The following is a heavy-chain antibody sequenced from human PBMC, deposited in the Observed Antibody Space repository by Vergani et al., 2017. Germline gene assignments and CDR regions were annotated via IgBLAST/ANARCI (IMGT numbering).Heavy chain of an antibody. CDR1: GFTFSHYS. D-gene: IGHD2-8*01. CDR3: WDTNYANSWDF. CDR2: ISWNSGAV. Sequence: EVQMVESGGGLVKPGGSLRLSCVASGFTFSHYSMNWVRQGPGKGLEWVSGISWNSGAVDYADSVRGRFTISRDNAKNSLFLEMNSLRFEDTAVYYCWDTNYANSWDFWGQGSLVTVSS. V-gene: IGHV3-9*01. J-gene: IGHJ4*02.